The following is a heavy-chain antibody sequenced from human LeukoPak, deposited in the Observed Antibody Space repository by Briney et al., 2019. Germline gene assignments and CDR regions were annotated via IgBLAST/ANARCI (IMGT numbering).Heavy chain of an antibody. CDR2: IKQDGSEK. CDR3: ARGRGGYCSSTSCYADY. Sequence: GGSLRLSCAASGFTFSSYWMSWVRQAPGKGLEWVANIKQDGSEKYYVDSVKGRFTISRDNAKNSLYLQMNSLRAEDTAVYYCARGRGGYCSSTSCYADYWGQGTLVTVSS. CDR1: GFTFSSYW. D-gene: IGHD2-2*01. J-gene: IGHJ4*02. V-gene: IGHV3-7*01.